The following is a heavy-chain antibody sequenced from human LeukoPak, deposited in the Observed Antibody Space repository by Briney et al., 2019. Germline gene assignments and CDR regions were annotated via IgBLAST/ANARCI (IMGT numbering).Heavy chain of an antibody. CDR2: ISIDGSST. CDR1: GFTFSSYW. Sequence: GGSLRLSCAASGFTFSSYWMHWVRQAPGKGLVWVSRISIDGSSTSYADSVKGRFTISRDNSKNALYLQMNSLRAEDTAVYYCAKPGYCRGDACDNWFDPWGQGTLVTVSS. CDR3: AKPGYCRGDACDNWFDP. J-gene: IGHJ5*02. V-gene: IGHV3-74*01. D-gene: IGHD2-15*01.